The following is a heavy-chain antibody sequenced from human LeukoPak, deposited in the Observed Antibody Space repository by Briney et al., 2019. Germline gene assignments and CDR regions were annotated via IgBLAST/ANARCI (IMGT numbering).Heavy chain of an antibody. CDR1: GFTFSSYS. Sequence: GGSLRLSCAASGFTFSSYSMNWVRQAPGKGLEWVSSISSSSSYIYYADSVKGRFTISRDNAKNSLYLQMNSLRAEDTAVYYCTKGLWAGVSAARDWGQGALVTVSS. V-gene: IGHV3-21*01. J-gene: IGHJ4*02. D-gene: IGHD2-8*01. CDR2: ISSSSSYI. CDR3: TKGLWAGVSAARD.